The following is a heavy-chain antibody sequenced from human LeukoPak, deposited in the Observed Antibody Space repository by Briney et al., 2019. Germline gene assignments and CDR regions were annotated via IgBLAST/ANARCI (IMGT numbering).Heavy chain of an antibody. CDR2: VWHDASKE. CDR3: ARDADTSGHFSWFDS. J-gene: IGHJ5*01. D-gene: IGHD6-19*01. CDR1: GFTFSHYG. V-gene: IGHV3-33*01. Sequence: GRSLRLSCAGSGFTFSHYGMNWVRQAPGKGLEWVAGVWHDASKEYYADSVKGRFTSSRDNSKNTLFLEIDSLRAEDTAVYCCARDADTSGHFSWFDSWGQGTLIIVSS.